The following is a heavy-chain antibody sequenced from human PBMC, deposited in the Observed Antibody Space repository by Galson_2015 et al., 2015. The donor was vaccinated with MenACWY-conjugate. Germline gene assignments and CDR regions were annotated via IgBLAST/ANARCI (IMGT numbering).Heavy chain of an antibody. CDR2: LIPIFDIT. CDR3: ARESVIRDGVLDY. Sequence: SVKVSCKASGGTFSSYTIGWVRQAPGQRLEWMGSLIPIFDITNYAQQFQGRVTFTADKSTGTAYMELRSLRSGDTGIYYCARESVIRDGVLDYWGQGTLVTVS. CDR1: GGTFSSYT. J-gene: IGHJ4*02. V-gene: IGHV1-69*04. D-gene: IGHD2-21*01.